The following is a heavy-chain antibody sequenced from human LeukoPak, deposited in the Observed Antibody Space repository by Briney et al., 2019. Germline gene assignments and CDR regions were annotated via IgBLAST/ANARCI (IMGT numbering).Heavy chain of an antibody. CDR2: ISAYNGNT. CDR3: AREGYCSGGICYSTMNWFDP. D-gene: IGHD2-15*01. V-gene: IGHV1-18*01. J-gene: IGHJ5*02. Sequence: GASVKVSYTPSDHRFTTYGITWVRQAPGQGLEWMGWISAYNGNTHYAQKVQGRVTLTTDTSTSTAYMELRSLRSDDTAVYYCAREGYCSGGICYSTMNWFDPWGQGTLVSVSS. CDR1: DHRFTTYG.